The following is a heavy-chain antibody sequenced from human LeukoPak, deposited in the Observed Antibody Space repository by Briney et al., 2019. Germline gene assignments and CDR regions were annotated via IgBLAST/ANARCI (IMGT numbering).Heavy chain of an antibody. CDR2: IRSTSSTI. D-gene: IGHD5-18*01. V-gene: IGHV3-48*01. Sequence: GGSLRLSCAASGFTFSSYSMNWVRQAPGKGLEWVSYIRSTSSTIYYADSVKGRFTISRDNTKNSLYLQMNSLRAEDTAMYYCATDSYGYFHYWGQGTLVTVSS. CDR3: ATDSYGYFHY. CDR1: GFTFSSYS. J-gene: IGHJ4*02.